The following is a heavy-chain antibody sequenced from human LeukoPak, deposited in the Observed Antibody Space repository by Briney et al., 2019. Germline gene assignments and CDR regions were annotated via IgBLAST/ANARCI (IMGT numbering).Heavy chain of an antibody. D-gene: IGHD6-19*01. CDR1: GGSISSGDYY. V-gene: IGHV4-30-4*01. Sequence: PSETPSLTCTVSGGSISSGDYYWSWIRQPPGKGLEWIGYIYYSGSTYYNPSLKSRVTTSVDTSKNQFSLKLSSVTAADTAVYYCAREGAHSSGIYDYWGQGTLVTVSS. CDR3: AREGAHSSGIYDY. J-gene: IGHJ4*02. CDR2: IYYSGST.